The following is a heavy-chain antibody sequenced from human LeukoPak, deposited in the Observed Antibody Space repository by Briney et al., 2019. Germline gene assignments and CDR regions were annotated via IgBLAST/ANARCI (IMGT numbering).Heavy chain of an antibody. CDR1: GFSFSSTS. CDR3: AELGITMIGGV. V-gene: IGHV3-21*01. D-gene: IGHD3-10*02. CDR2: IDTSSYT. J-gene: IGHJ6*04. Sequence: GGSLRLSCATSGFSFSSTSLNWVRQAPGKGLQYVSSIDTSSYTYYADSVKGRFTISRDNAKNSLYLQMNSLRAEDTAVYYCAELGITMIGGVWGKGTTVTISS.